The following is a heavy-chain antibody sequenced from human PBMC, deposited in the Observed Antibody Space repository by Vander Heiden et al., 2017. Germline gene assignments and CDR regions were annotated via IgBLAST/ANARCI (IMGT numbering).Heavy chain of an antibody. J-gene: IGHJ4*01. Sequence: EVQLLESGGGLVQPGGTMSLSCAASGFILSSYSMSWVRQARGKGLEWVSTIRSSAGSTYYADSVKGRFTLSRDDSKNTLTLQMNSLRVEDTALYYCATQNFDFWGPGTLVTVS. CDR1: GFILSSYS. V-gene: IGHV3-23*01. CDR2: IRSSAGST. CDR3: ATQNFDF.